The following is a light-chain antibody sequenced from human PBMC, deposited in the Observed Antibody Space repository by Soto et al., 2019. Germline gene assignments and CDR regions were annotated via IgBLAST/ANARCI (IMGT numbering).Light chain of an antibody. J-gene: IGKJ4*01. V-gene: IGKV3-20*01. CDR2: GAS. Sequence: EIVLTQSPGTLSLSPGEGATLSCRASQSVSNNYLAWYQQKPGQAPRLVISGASSRATAIPDRFSGSGSGTDFTLTISRLEPEDFGVYYCQQYVSSPLTFGGGTKVEIK. CDR3: QQYVSSPLT. CDR1: QSVSNNY.